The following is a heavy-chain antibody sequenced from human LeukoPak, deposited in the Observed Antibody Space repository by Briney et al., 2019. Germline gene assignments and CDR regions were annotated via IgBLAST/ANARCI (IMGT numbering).Heavy chain of an antibody. V-gene: IGHV1-69*04. Sequence: GASVKVSCKASGGTFSSYAISWVRQAPGQGLEWMGRIIPILGIANYAQKFQGRATITADKSTSTAYMELSSLRSEDTAVYYCARDSSSSVGFDYWGQGTLVTVSS. J-gene: IGHJ4*02. CDR3: ARDSSSSVGFDY. CDR2: IIPILGIA. CDR1: GGTFSSYA. D-gene: IGHD6-6*01.